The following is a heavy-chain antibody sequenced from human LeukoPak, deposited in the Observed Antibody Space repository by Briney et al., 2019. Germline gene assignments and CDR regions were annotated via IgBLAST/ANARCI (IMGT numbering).Heavy chain of an antibody. CDR1: GYTFTSYY. D-gene: IGHD6-13*01. Sequence: ASVKVSCKASGYTFTSYYMHWVRQAPGQGLEWMGIINPSGGSTSYAQKFQGRVTITRDTSASTAYMELSSLRSEDTAVYYCARDRPGGSSWYAPPDAFDIWGQGTMVTVSS. CDR3: ARDRPGGSSWYAPPDAFDI. J-gene: IGHJ3*02. CDR2: INPSGGST. V-gene: IGHV1-46*01.